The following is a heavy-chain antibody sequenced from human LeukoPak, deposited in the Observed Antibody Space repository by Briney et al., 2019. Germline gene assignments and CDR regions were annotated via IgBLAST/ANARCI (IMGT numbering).Heavy chain of an antibody. CDR2: ISSSSSYI. J-gene: IGHJ4*02. CDR3: ARDGFGTGSN. CDR1: GFTFSSYS. D-gene: IGHD3-16*01. V-gene: IGHV3-21*04. Sequence: PGGSLRLSCAASGFTFSSYSMNWVRQAPGKGLEWVSSISSSSSYIYYADSVKGRFTTSRDNAKNSLYLQMNTLRADDTAVYYCARDGFGTGSNWGQGILVTVSS.